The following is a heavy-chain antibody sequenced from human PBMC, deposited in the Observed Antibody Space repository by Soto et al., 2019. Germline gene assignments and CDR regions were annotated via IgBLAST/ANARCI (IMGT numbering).Heavy chain of an antibody. D-gene: IGHD3-3*01. CDR3: ARDFGAIFGVVPL. Sequence: GGSLRLSCAASGFTVGSNYMSWVRQAPGKGLEWVSVIYSGGSTYYADSVKGRFTISRDNSKNTLYLQMNSLRAEDTAVYYCARDFGAIFGVVPLWGQGTLVTVSS. CDR2: IYSGGST. CDR1: GFTVGSNY. V-gene: IGHV3-66*01. J-gene: IGHJ4*02.